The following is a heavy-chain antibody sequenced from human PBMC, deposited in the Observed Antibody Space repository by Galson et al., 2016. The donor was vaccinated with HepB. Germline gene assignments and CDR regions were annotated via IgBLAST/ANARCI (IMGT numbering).Heavy chain of an antibody. V-gene: IGHV3-30*04. D-gene: IGHD3-22*01. Sequence: SLRLSCAASGFTFSSYAMHWVRQAPGKGLEWVADISHDGSNKYYADSVKGRFTISRDNSKNTLYLQMNSLRAEDTAVYYCASTVVITQDDAFDIWGQGTMVTVSS. CDR2: ISHDGSNK. CDR1: GFTFSSYA. J-gene: IGHJ3*02. CDR3: ASTVVITQDDAFDI.